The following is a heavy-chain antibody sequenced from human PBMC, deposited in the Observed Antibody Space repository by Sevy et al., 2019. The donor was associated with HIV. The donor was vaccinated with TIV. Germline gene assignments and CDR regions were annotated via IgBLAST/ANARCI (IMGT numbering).Heavy chain of an antibody. CDR1: GGSISGYY. CDR3: ARDDGSGWSSFDY. V-gene: IGHV4-59*01. Sequence: LETLSLTCTVSGGSISGYYWSWIRQPPERGLEWIGYVYYSGSTNYNPSLKSRVTISVDTSKNQFSLKLTSVTAADTAVYYCARDDGSGWSSFDYWGQGTLVTVSS. J-gene: IGHJ4*02. D-gene: IGHD6-19*01. CDR2: VYYSGST.